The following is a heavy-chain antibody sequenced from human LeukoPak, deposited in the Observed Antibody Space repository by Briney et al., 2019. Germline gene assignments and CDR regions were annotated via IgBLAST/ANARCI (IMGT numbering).Heavy chain of an antibody. CDR3: ARPYYYDSRIDP. J-gene: IGHJ5*02. CDR2: MYYSGST. D-gene: IGHD3-22*01. CDR1: GGSISSGDYY. V-gene: IGHV4-30-4*01. Sequence: PSETLSLTCTVSGGSISSGDYYWSWIRQPPGKGLEWIGYMYYSGSTYYNPSLKSRVVISVDTSKNQFSLKLSSVTAADTAVYYCARPYYYDSRIDPWGQGTLVTVSS.